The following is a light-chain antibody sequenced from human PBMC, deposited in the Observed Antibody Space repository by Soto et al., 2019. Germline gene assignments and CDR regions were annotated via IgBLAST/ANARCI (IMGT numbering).Light chain of an antibody. CDR2: AAS. CDR1: QSISSY. J-gene: IGKJ5*01. V-gene: IGKV1-39*01. Sequence: QVNQSPSALSASVEARVTITCRASQSISSYLNWYQQKPGKAPKLLIYAASSLQSGVPSRFSGSGSGTDFTLTISSLQPEDFATYYCQQSYSTPITFCQGTRLEIK. CDR3: QQSYSTPIT.